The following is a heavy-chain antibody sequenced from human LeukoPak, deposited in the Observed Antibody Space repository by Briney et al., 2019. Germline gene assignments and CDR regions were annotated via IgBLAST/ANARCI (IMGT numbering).Heavy chain of an antibody. CDR2: ISTNGNT. CDR3: ARGSWQLAEEVY. V-gene: IGHV4-4*08. Sequence: SETLSLTCSVSGDSLSSYYWNWIRQSPVKGLEWIGYISTNGNTKYNPSLKSRVTISVDTSKNQFSLQLNSVTAADTAVYYCARGSWQLAEEVYWGQGTLVTVSS. CDR1: GDSLSSYY. D-gene: IGHD6-6*01. J-gene: IGHJ4*02.